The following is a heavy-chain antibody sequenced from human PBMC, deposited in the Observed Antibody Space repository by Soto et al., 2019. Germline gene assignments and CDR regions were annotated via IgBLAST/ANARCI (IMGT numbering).Heavy chain of an antibody. V-gene: IGHV4-39*01. Sequence: PSETLSLTCTVSGGSISSSSYYWGWIRQPPGKGLEWIGSIYYSGSTYYNPSLKSRVTISVDTSKNQFSLKLSSVTAADTAVYYCARGRSDYYYYGMDVWGQGTTVTVSS. CDR2: IYYSGST. CDR1: GGSISSSSYY. CDR3: ARGRSDYYYYGMDV. J-gene: IGHJ6*02.